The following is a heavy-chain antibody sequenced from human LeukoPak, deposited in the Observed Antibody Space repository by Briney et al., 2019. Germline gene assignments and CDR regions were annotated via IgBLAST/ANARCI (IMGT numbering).Heavy chain of an antibody. CDR1: GFTFDDYG. CDR2: ISWNGNSA. D-gene: IGHD3/OR15-3a*01. J-gene: IGHJ4*02. Sequence: GGSLRLSCAASGFTFDDYGMSWVRQAPGKGLEWVSGISWNGNSASYADSVKGRFTVSRDNAKNFLYLQMDSLRAEDTAVYYCARIGTGYDFFDYWGQGTFVTVSS. CDR3: ARIGTGYDFFDY. V-gene: IGHV3-20*04.